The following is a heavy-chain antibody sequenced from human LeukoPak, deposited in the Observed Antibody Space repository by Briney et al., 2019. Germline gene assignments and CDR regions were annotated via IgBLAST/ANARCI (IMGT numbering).Heavy chain of an antibody. V-gene: IGHV3-23*01. CDR3: AKNGVSPGGLTYYDFWSGYYPTLHYYYYMDV. J-gene: IGHJ6*03. Sequence: GGSLRLSCAASGFTFSSYGMSWVRQAPGKGLEWVSAISGSGGSTYYADCVKGRFTISRDNSKNTLYLQMNSLRAEDTAVYYCAKNGVSPGGLTYYDFWSGYYPTLHYYYYMDVWGKGTTVTVSS. D-gene: IGHD3-3*01. CDR2: ISGSGGST. CDR1: GFTFSSYG.